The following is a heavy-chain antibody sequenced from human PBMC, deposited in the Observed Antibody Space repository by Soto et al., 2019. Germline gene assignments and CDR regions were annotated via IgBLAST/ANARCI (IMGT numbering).Heavy chain of an antibody. CDR2: INPNSGGT. Sequence: GASVKVSFKASGYTFTGYYMHWVRQAPGQGLEWMGWINPNSGGTNYAQKFQGWVTMTRDTSISTAYMELSRLRSDDTAVYYCARAAGFGVVIMNYWGQGTLVTVSS. J-gene: IGHJ4*02. V-gene: IGHV1-2*04. D-gene: IGHD3-3*01. CDR3: ARAAGFGVVIMNY. CDR1: GYTFTGYY.